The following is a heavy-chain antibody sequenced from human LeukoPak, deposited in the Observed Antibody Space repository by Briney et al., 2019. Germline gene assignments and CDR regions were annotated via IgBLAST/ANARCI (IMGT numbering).Heavy chain of an antibody. D-gene: IGHD3-3*01. V-gene: IGHV3-48*03. J-gene: IGHJ3*02. CDR1: GFTFSSYE. CDR3: VSWYYDSWSGRDAFDI. Sequence: GGSLRLSCAASGFTFSSYEMNWVRQAPGKGLEWVSYISSSGSTIYYADSVKGRFTISRDNAKNSLYLQMNSLRAEDTAVYYCVSWYYDSWSGRDAFDIWGQGTMVTVSS. CDR2: ISSSGSTI.